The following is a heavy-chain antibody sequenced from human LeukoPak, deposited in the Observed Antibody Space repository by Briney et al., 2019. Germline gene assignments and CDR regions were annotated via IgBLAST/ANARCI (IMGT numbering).Heavy chain of an antibody. CDR1: GYTFTSYD. V-gene: IGHV1-8*01. Sequence: GASVKISCKASGYTFTSYDINWVRQATGQGLEWMGWMNPNSGNTGYAQKFQGRVTMTRDMSTSTVYMELSSLRSEDTAVYYCARGRYYYDSSGIKGGYYYYMDVWGKGTTVTVSS. J-gene: IGHJ6*03. CDR3: ARGRYYYDSSGIKGGYYYYMDV. CDR2: MNPNSGNT. D-gene: IGHD3-22*01.